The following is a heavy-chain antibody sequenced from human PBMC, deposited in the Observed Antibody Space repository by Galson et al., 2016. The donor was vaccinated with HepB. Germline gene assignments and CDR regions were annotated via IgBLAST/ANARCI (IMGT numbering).Heavy chain of an antibody. CDR3: ARAIPRGFAGTGWYYDL. Sequence: SVKVSCKASGYPFSGRYMHWVRQAPGQGLQWMGWLNPRTGDTSFAATFQGRVTMTSDSSTITAYMELTGLTSDDTAMYFCARAIPRGFAGTGWYYDLWGRGTPLTVSS. V-gene: IGHV1-2*02. D-gene: IGHD6-13*01. J-gene: IGHJ2*01. CDR1: GYPFSGRY. CDR2: LNPRTGDT.